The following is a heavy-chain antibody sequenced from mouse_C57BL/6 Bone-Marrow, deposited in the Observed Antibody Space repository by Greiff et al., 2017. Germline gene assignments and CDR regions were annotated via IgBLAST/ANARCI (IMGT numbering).Heavy chain of an antibody. Sequence: QVQLQQPGPELVMPGASVKLSCKASGYTFTSYWMHWVKQRPGQGLEWIGEIDPSDSYTNYNQKFKGKSTLTVDKSSSTAYMQLSSLTSEDSAVYYCARCPLCGNYDYAMDYWGRGTAVTVSA. J-gene: IGHJ4*01. CDR1: GYTFTSYW. V-gene: IGHV1-69*01. CDR3: ARCPLCGNYDYAMDY. CDR2: IDPSDSYT. D-gene: IGHD2-1*01.